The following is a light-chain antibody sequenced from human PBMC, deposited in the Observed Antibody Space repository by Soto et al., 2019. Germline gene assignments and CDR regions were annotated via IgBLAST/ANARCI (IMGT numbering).Light chain of an antibody. CDR1: QSISTN. J-gene: IGKJ4*01. CDR2: GAS. Sequence: EIVMTQSPATLSVSPGERATLSCRASQSISTNVAWYQQKPGQAPRLLIYGASTRATGIPARFSVSGSGTEFTLTISSLQSEDFAVYYCQQYNNWPPVTFGGGTKVGIK. V-gene: IGKV3-15*01. CDR3: QQYNNWPPVT.